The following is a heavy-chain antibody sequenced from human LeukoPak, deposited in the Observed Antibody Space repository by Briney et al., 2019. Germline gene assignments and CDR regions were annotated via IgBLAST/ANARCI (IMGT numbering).Heavy chain of an antibody. D-gene: IGHD3-16*02. J-gene: IGHJ4*02. CDR3: TTSSDGHEYDYVWGSYRSFDY. Sequence: GGSLRLSCAASGFTFSNAWMSWVRQAPGKGLEWVGRIKSKTDGGTTDYAAPVKGRFTISRDDSKNTLYLQMNSLKTEDTAVYYCTTSSDGHEYDYVWGSYRSFDYWGQGTLVTVSS. CDR1: GFTFSNAW. V-gene: IGHV3-15*01. CDR2: IKSKTDGGTT.